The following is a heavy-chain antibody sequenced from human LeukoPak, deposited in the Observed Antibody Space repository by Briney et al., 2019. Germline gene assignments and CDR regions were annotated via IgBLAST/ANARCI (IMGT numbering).Heavy chain of an antibody. J-gene: IGHJ4*02. Sequence: GGPLRLSCEASGFTVRSNYMSWVRKAPGKGLEWVSLIYSDDSTYYADSVKGRFTISRHNSKHTLYPQVNRVRAEDTAVYYCAKIGDSSGYTRSFDYWGQGTLVTVSS. D-gene: IGHD3-22*01. V-gene: IGHV3-53*04. CDR2: IYSDDST. CDR1: GFTVRSNY. CDR3: AKIGDSSGYTRSFDY.